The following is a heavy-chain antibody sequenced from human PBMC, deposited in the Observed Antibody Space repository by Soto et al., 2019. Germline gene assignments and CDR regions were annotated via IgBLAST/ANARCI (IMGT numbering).Heavy chain of an antibody. J-gene: IGHJ5*02. CDR1: GGTFSNYA. D-gene: IGHD2-15*01. Sequence: QVQLVQSGAEVKKPGSSVKVSCKASGGTFSNYAISWVRQAPGQGLEWMGGIIPIYGTINYAQRFQDRVTITADESTSTAYMELSSLRSEDTAVYYCARDLGGCSAGSCRYNWFDPWGQGTLVTGSS. CDR2: IIPIYGTI. V-gene: IGHV1-69*01. CDR3: ARDLGGCSAGSCRYNWFDP.